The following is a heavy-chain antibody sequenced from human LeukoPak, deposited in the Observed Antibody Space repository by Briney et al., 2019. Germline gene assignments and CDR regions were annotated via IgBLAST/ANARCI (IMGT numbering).Heavy chain of an antibody. Sequence: PSQTPSLTSAVSGYAISSGYYWGWIRQSPGKELEWIGSIYHSGSTYYNPPLKSRVTISVDTSKNQFSLKLSSVTAADTAVYYCARDQDIVRMYATTLNWFDPWGQGTLVTVSS. CDR3: ARDQDIVRMYATTLNWFDP. CDR2: IYHSGST. V-gene: IGHV4-38-2*02. D-gene: IGHD2-8*01. J-gene: IGHJ5*02. CDR1: GYAISSGYY.